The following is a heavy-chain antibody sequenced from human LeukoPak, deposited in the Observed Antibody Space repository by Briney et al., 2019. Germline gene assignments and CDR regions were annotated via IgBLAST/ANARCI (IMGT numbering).Heavy chain of an antibody. D-gene: IGHD3-3*01. V-gene: IGHV3-23*01. CDR2: SGGSGGAT. Sequence: QPGGSLRLSCAASGFTFSKYAMSWVRQSPETGLEWVSVSGGSGGATHYAESVKGRFTISRGNSKNTLYLEMSRLRADDTAVYYCAKGKDFNGYYVDSWGQGTLVTVSS. J-gene: IGHJ4*02. CDR3: AKGKDFNGYYVDS. CDR1: GFTFSKYA.